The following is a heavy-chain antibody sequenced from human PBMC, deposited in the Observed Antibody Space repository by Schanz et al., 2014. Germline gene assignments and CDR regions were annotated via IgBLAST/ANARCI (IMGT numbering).Heavy chain of an antibody. CDR3: AKGRFGELSALDI. V-gene: IGHV3-11*01. Sequence: QVQLVDSGGGLVKPGGSLRLSCTASGFPFSDYFMAWIRQPPGRGLEWVSYIGNGGVTIYYADSVKGRFTISRDNSKNTLYLQMNSLRAEDTAVYYCAKGRFGELSALDIWGQGTMVTVAS. CDR1: GFPFSDYF. D-gene: IGHD3-10*01. CDR2: IGNGGVTI. J-gene: IGHJ3*02.